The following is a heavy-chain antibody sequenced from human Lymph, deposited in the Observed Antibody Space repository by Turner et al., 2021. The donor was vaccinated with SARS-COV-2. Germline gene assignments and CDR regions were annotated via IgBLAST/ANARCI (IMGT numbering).Heavy chain of an antibody. CDR3: ARVKGYNGYDLRYYYGMDV. J-gene: IGHJ6*02. CDR2: IWSDGTNK. Sequence: QVQLVESGGGVVQPGRSLRLPCAASGFTFSIYGMHWVRQAPGKGLEWVAVIWSDGTNKYYADSVKGRFTISRDNSKNTLYLQMNSLRAEDTAVYYCARVKGYNGYDLRYYYGMDVWGQGTTVTVSS. CDR1: GFTFSIYG. D-gene: IGHD5-12*01. V-gene: IGHV3-33*01.